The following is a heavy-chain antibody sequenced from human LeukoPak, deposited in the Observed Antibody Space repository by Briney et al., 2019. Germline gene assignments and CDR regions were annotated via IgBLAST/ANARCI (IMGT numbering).Heavy chain of an antibody. CDR2: INHSGST. J-gene: IGHJ4*02. Sequence: SETLSLTCAVYGGSLSGYYWSWIRQPPGKGLEWIGEINHSGSTNYNPSLKSRVTISVDTSKNQFSLKLSSVTAADTAVYYCARHRSDYYDSSGHDYWGQGTLVTVSS. V-gene: IGHV4-34*01. CDR3: ARHRSDYYDSSGHDY. CDR1: GGSLSGYY. D-gene: IGHD3-22*01.